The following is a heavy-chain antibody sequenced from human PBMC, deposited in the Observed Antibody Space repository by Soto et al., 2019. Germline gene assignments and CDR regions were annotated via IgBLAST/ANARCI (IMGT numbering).Heavy chain of an antibody. CDR3: AKNGDDEWFGELVLYYFDY. CDR1: GFTFSSYW. J-gene: IGHJ4*02. CDR2: IKQDETEK. D-gene: IGHD3-10*01. V-gene: IGHV3-7*02. Sequence: SLRLSCADSGFTFSSYWMSWVRQAPGKGLEWVANIKQDETEKYYVDSVKGRFTISRDNSKNTLYLQMNSLRAEDTAVYYCAKNGDDEWFGELVLYYFDYWGQGTLVTV.